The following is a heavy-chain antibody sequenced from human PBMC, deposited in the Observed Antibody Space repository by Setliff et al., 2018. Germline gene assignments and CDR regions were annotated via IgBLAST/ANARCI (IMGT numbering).Heavy chain of an antibody. Sequence: GGSLRLSCAAAGFTFSSHWMHWVRQAPGKRLMWVSRINNDGSSTTYEDSVKGRFTIPKDNAKNSLYLQMNSLRAEDTAVYYCARVASAPYGSGSDYIRALDYWGQGTLVTVSS. J-gene: IGHJ4*02. CDR3: ARVASAPYGSGSDYIRALDY. V-gene: IGHV3-74*01. CDR1: GFTFSSHW. D-gene: IGHD3-10*01. CDR2: INNDGSST.